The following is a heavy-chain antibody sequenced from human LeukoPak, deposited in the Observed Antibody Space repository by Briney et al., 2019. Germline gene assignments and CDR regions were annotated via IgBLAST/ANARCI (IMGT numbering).Heavy chain of an antibody. CDR2: IYYSGST. V-gene: IGHV4-59*01. D-gene: IGHD1-26*01. Sequence: PSETLSLTCSVSGGSISNYFWGWIRQPPRKGQEWIGYIYYSGSTNYNPSLKSRVTMSVDTSKNQFSLKLSSVTAADTAVYYCARVRVVGATPDYWGQGTLVTVSS. CDR1: GGSISNYF. CDR3: ARVRVVGATPDY. J-gene: IGHJ4*02.